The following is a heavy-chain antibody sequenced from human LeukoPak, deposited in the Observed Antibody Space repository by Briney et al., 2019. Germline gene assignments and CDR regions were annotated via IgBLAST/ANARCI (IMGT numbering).Heavy chain of an antibody. CDR1: GLTFSNYW. Sequence: PGGSLRLSCAASGLTFSNYWMDWVRQAPGKGLEWVANIKQDGSEKNYVDSVKGRFIISRHNAKHSLYLQVNTLKADDTALYYCASDVFGTGSNWGQGTLVTVSS. CDR3: ASDVFGTGSN. CDR2: IKQDGSEK. V-gene: IGHV3-7*03. J-gene: IGHJ4*02. D-gene: IGHD3/OR15-3a*01.